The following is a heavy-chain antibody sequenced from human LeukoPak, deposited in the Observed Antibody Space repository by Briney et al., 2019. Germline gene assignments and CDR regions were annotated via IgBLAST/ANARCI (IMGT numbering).Heavy chain of an antibody. CDR1: GFTFRSYT. CDR3: ARDGPVAVAALY. CDR2: ICSGSRYI. D-gene: IGHD6-19*01. J-gene: IGHJ4*02. Sequence: PGGSLRLSCAASGFTFRSYTMNWVRQAPGKGLEWVSFICSGSRYIYYADSVKGRHTIYRDNAKNSLYLQMNRLKGEGSAVYFCARDGPVAVAALYWGQGTLVTVSS. V-gene: IGHV3-21*01.